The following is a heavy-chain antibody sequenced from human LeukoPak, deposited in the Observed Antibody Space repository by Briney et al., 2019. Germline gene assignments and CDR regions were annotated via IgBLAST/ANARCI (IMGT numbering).Heavy chain of an antibody. CDR3: ARHIVVVSTPADWFDP. CDR2: IYYRGHP. V-gene: IGHV4-39*01. D-gene: IGHD2-21*01. Sequence: PSETLPLTCTVSGGSISSSSQYWVWIRPPPGRGLVGSGSIYYRGHPYYQPSLNTRVTISVDTSKNQFSLKLSSVSAAHTAVYPCARHIVVVSTPADWFDPWGQGTLVTVSS. J-gene: IGHJ5*02. CDR1: GGSISSSSQY.